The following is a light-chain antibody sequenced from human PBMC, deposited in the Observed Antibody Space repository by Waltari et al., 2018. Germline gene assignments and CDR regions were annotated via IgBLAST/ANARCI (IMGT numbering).Light chain of an antibody. CDR1: RSDIGNYNF. CDR2: DVN. V-gene: IGLV2-14*01. CDR3: SSYASSTTPYV. Sequence: QSALTQPASVSGSPGQSITISCTGTRSDIGNYNFVSWFQQHPGKAPKLMIYDVNKRPSGFSGRFAGSKSGNTASLTISGLQAEDEADYYCSSYASSTTPYVFGTGTKVTVL. J-gene: IGLJ1*01.